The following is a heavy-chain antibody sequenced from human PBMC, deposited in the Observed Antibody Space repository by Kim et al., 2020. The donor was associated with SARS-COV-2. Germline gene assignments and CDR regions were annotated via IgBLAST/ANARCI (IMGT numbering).Heavy chain of an antibody. CDR1: GGSFSGYY. CDR3: ASGSYGYNY. CDR2: INHSGST. D-gene: IGHD5-18*01. V-gene: IGHV4-34*01. J-gene: IGHJ4*02. Sequence: SETLSLTCAVYGGSFSGYYWSWIRQPPGKGLEWIWEINHSGSTNYNPSLKSRVTISVDTSKNQFSLKLSSVPAADTAVYYCASGSYGYNYWGQGTLVTVS.